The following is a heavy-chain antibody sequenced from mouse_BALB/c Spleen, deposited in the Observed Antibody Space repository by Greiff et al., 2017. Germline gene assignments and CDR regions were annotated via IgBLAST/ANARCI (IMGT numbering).Heavy chain of an antibody. Sequence: EVMLVESGGGLVKPGGSLKLSCAASGFTFSSYAMSWVRQTPEKMLEWVASISSGGSTYYPDSVKGRFTISRDNARNILYLQMSSLRSEDTAMYYCAREGYGSSYEAMDYWGQGTSVTVSS. D-gene: IGHD1-1*01. V-gene: IGHV5-6-5*01. CDR2: ISSGGST. CDR3: AREGYGSSYEAMDY. J-gene: IGHJ4*01. CDR1: GFTFSSYA.